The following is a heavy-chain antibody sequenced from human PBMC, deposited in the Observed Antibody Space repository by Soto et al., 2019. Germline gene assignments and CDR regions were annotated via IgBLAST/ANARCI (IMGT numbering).Heavy chain of an antibody. CDR2: MNPSGGST. CDR1: GYTFTSYD. Sequence: ASVKVSCKASGYTFTSYDINWVRQATGQGLEWMGWMNPSGGSTSYAQKFQGRVTMTRDTSTSTVYMELSSLRSEDTAVYYCAREEGFTIFGRYWGQGTLVTVSS. V-gene: IGHV1-8*01. CDR3: AREEGFTIFGRY. J-gene: IGHJ4*02. D-gene: IGHD3-3*01.